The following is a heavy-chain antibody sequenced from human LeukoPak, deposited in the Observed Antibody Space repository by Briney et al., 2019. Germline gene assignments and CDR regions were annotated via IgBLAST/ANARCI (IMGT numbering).Heavy chain of an antibody. CDR3: ARDNGLWFGENFDY. J-gene: IGHJ4*02. CDR2: INSDGSST. Sequence: GGSLRLSCAASGFTSSSYWMHWVRQAPGKGLVWVSRINSDGSSTSYADSVKGRFTISRDNAKNTLYLQMNSLRAEDTAVYYCARDNGLWFGENFDYWGQGTLVTVSS. CDR1: GFTSSSYW. D-gene: IGHD3-10*01. V-gene: IGHV3-74*01.